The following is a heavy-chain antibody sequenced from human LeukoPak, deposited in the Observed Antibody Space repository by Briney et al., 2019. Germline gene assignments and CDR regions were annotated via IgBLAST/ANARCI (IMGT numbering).Heavy chain of an antibody. Sequence: SQTLSLTRAISGDSVSRNNVAWNWIRQSPSRGLEWLGRTYYRSQWYSDYAESVKGRITINPDTSKNQFSLQLNSVTPEDTAVYYCARYQVSQGRETTPFDYWGQGTLVTVSS. CDR1: GDSVSRNNVA. J-gene: IGHJ4*02. V-gene: IGHV6-1*01. CDR2: TYYRSQWYS. CDR3: ARYQVSQGRETTPFDY. D-gene: IGHD1-14*01.